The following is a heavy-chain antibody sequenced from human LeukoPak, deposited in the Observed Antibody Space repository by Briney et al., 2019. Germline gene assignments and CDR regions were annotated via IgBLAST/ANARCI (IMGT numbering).Heavy chain of an antibody. CDR2: ISSNGGST. CDR1: GFTFSSYA. Sequence: PGGSLRLSCSASGFTFSSYAMHWVRQAPGKGLEYVSAISSNGGSTYYADSVKGRFTISRDNSKNTLYLQMSSLRAEDTAVYNCSGYCSSTSCYRGDFFDYWGQGTLVTVSS. V-gene: IGHV3-64D*06. CDR3: SGYCSSTSCYRGDFFDY. D-gene: IGHD2-2*01. J-gene: IGHJ4*02.